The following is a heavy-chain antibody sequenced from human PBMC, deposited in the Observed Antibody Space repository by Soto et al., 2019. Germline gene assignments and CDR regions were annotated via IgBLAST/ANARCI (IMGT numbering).Heavy chain of an antibody. J-gene: IGHJ4*02. CDR2: IRSKANSYAT. CDR3: TRESHSSGWYLDY. Sequence: EVQLVESGGGLVQPGGSLKLSCAASGFTFSGSAMHWVRQASGKGLEWVGRIRSKANSYATAYAASVKGRFTISRDDSKNTAYLQMNSLKTEDTAGYYCTRESHSSGWYLDYWGQGTLVTVSS. CDR1: GFTFSGSA. V-gene: IGHV3-73*01. D-gene: IGHD6-19*01.